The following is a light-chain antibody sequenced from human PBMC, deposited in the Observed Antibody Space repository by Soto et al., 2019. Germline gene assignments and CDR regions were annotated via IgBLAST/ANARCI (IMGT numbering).Light chain of an antibody. CDR2: GAS. CDR3: QQYGTSPTGT. CDR1: QSVSSSY. Sequence: IVLTQSPGTLSLSPGERATLSCRASQSVSSSYLAWYQQKPGQAPRLLIYGASSRATGIPDRFSGSGSGTEFTLTISRPEPEEFAVYYCQQYGTSPTGTFGQGTKVQIK. V-gene: IGKV3-20*01. J-gene: IGKJ1*01.